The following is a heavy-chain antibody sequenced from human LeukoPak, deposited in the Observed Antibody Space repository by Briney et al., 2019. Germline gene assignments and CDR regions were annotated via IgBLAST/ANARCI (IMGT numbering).Heavy chain of an antibody. Sequence: SVKVSCKASGGTFSNYAISWVRQAPGQGFDWMGGIIPLFGTAHYAQKFQGRVTITADESTSTAYMELSSLRSEDTAVYYCARDPLATPESYYYYGMDVWGQGTTVTVSS. CDR2: IIPLFGTA. CDR3: ARDPLATPESYYYYGMDV. CDR1: GGTFSNYA. J-gene: IGHJ6*02. D-gene: IGHD1-14*01. V-gene: IGHV1-69*13.